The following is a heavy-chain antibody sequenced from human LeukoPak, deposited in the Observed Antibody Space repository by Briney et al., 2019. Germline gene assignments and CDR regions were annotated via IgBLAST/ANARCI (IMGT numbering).Heavy chain of an antibody. CDR3: ARDLVYRVYYDILTGYLFVY. J-gene: IGHJ4*02. CDR2: ISYDGSNK. D-gene: IGHD3-9*01. Sequence: HTGGSLRLSCAASGFTFSSYAMHWVRQAPGKGLEWVAVISYDGSNKYYADSVKGRFTISRDNSKNTLYLQMNSLRAEDTAVYYCARDLVYRVYYDILTGYLFVYWGQGTLVTVSS. V-gene: IGHV3-30-3*01. CDR1: GFTFSSYA.